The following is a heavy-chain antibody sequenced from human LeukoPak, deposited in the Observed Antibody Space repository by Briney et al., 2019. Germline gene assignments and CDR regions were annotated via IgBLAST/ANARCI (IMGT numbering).Heavy chain of an antibody. CDR3: ARHGYDYEFDY. D-gene: IGHD3-22*01. CDR1: GGSISSSSYY. Sequence: PSETLSLTCTVSGGSISSSSYYWGWIRQPPGKGLEWIGSIYYSGSTYYNPSLKSRVTISVDTSKNQFSLKLSSVTAADTAVYYCARHGYDYEFDYWGQGTLVTVSS. CDR2: IYYSGST. V-gene: IGHV4-39*07. J-gene: IGHJ4*02.